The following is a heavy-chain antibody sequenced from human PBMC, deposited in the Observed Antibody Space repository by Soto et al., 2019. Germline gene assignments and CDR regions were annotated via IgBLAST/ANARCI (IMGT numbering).Heavy chain of an antibody. V-gene: IGHV1-46*03. D-gene: IGHD1-7*01. J-gene: IGHJ4*02. CDR2: INPSGGST. CDR1: GYTFTSYY. Sequence: GSVKVSCKASGYTFTSYYMHWVRQAPGQGLEWMGIINPSGGSTSYAQKFQGRVTKTRDTSTSTVHMELSSLRSEDTAVYYCARDRGPITGTAFDYWGQGTLVTVSS. CDR3: ARDRGPITGTAFDY.